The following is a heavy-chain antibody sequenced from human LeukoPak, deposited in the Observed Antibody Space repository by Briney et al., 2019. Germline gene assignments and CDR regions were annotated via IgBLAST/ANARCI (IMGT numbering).Heavy chain of an antibody. V-gene: IGHV1-2*02. CDR3: TRDSTWFGELLRI. CDR2: INPNSGGT. J-gene: IGHJ4*02. Sequence: ASVKVSCKASGYTFTGYYVHWVRQAPGQGLEWMGWINPNSGGTNYAQKFQGRVTMTRDTSISTAYMELSSLRSEDTAVYYCTRDSTWFGELLRIWGQGTLVTVSS. CDR1: GYTFTGYY. D-gene: IGHD3-10*01.